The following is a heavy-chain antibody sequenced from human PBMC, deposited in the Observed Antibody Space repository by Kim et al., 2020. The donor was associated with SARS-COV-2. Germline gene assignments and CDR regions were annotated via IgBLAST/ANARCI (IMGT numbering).Heavy chain of an antibody. V-gene: IGHV3-23*01. CDR1: GFTFGSFV. D-gene: IGHD6-13*01. CDR3: AKSVGGAAAFDS. CDR2: VGGSGRNT. J-gene: IGHJ4*02. Sequence: GGSLRLSCATSGFTFGSFVMNWVRQAPGKGLEWVSGVGGSGRNTYYADSVKGRFTISRDNSKSTLFLEMNSLRAEDTAVYYCAKSVGGAAAFDSWGQGT.